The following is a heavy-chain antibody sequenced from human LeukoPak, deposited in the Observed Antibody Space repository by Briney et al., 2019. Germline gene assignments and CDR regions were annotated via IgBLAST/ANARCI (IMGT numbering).Heavy chain of an antibody. D-gene: IGHD2-15*01. CDR3: ARGRAFDI. CDR1: GDSISSFY. CDR2: IYNTGST. V-gene: IGHV4-4*07. J-gene: IGHJ4*02. Sequence: PSETLSLTCTVSGDSISSFYWSWIRQPAGKGLEWIGRIYNTGSTNYSPSLKSRVTMSVDTSKNQFSLNLSSVTAADTAVYFCARGRAFDIWGQGTQVTVSS.